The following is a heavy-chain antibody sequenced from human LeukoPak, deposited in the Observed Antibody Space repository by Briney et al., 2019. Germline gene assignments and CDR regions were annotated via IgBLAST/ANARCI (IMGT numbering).Heavy chain of an antibody. V-gene: IGHV3-23*01. Sequence: GGSLRLSCAASGFTFSSYAMNWVRQAPGKGLEWVSAISGSGGSLYYADSVKGRFTISRDNSKNTLYLQMNSLGPEDTAIYYCAKGGTYYEYYFDYWGQGTLVTVSS. CDR2: ISGSGGSL. J-gene: IGHJ4*02. CDR1: GFTFSSYA. CDR3: AKGGTYYEYYFDY. D-gene: IGHD1-26*01.